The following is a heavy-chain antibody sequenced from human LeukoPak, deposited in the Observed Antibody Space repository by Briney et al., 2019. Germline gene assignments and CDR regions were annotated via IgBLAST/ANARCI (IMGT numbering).Heavy chain of an antibody. D-gene: IGHD3-3*02. Sequence: ASVKVSCKASAYNFISYGISWVRLVPGQGLEWMGWISAYSGDTNYAQRFQGRVTMSTDTSTDTAYMELRSLKSEDTAVYYCARNAFKTSSENYFDFWGRGTLVTVSS. CDR1: AYNFISYG. J-gene: IGHJ4*02. CDR3: ARNAFKTSSENYFDF. V-gene: IGHV1-18*01. CDR2: ISAYSGDT.